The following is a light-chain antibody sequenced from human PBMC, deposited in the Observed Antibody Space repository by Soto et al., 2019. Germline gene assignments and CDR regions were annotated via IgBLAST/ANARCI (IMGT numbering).Light chain of an antibody. Sequence: QSVLTQPPSVSGAPGQRVTISCTGSSSNIGAGYGVHWYQQLPGTAPKLLIYNNSNRPSGVPDRFSGSKSGTSASLAITGLQAEDEADYYCQSYDSRLSAWVFGGGTQLTVL. J-gene: IGLJ3*02. CDR2: NNS. CDR3: QSYDSRLSAWV. CDR1: SSNIGAGYG. V-gene: IGLV1-40*01.